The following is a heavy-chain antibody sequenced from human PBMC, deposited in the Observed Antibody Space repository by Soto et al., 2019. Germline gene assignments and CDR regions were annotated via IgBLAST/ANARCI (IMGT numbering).Heavy chain of an antibody. D-gene: IGHD3-3*01. Sequence: EVQLVESGGGLVKPGGSLRLSCAASGFTFSSYSMNWVRQAPGKGLEWVSSISSSSSYIYYADSVKGRFTISRDNAKNSLYLQMNSLRAEDTAVYYCARSDFWSGHYTLGAFDIWGQGTMVTVSS. CDR3: ARSDFWSGHYTLGAFDI. CDR1: GFTFSSYS. CDR2: ISSSSSYI. J-gene: IGHJ3*02. V-gene: IGHV3-21*01.